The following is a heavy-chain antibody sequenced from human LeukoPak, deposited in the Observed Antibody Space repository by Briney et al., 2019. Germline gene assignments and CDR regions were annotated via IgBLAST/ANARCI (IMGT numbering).Heavy chain of an antibody. J-gene: IGHJ6*03. Sequence: SETLSLTCAVYGGSFSGYYWSWIRQPPGKGLEWIGEINHSGSTNYNPSLKSRVTISVDTSKNQFSLKLSSVTAADTAVYYCARGRSSGWYYMDVWGKGTTVTVSS. V-gene: IGHV4-34*01. CDR1: GGSFSGYY. CDR3: ARGRSSGWYYMDV. CDR2: INHSGST. D-gene: IGHD6-19*01.